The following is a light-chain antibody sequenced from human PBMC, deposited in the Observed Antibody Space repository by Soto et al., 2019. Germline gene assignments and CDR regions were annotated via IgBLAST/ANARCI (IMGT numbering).Light chain of an antibody. CDR2: AAS. CDR3: LQDYNYPRT. V-gene: IGKV1-6*01. CDR1: QGIRND. J-gene: IGKJ1*01. Sequence: AIQMTQSPSSLSASVGDRVTITCRASQGIRNDLGWYQQKPGKAPNLLIYAASSLQSGVPSRFSGSGSGTDFALTISSLQPEDFATYYCLQDYNYPRTFGQGTKVEIK.